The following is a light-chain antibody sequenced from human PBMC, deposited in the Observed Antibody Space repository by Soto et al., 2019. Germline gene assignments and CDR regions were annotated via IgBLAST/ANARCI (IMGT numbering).Light chain of an antibody. CDR3: QSYDSSLSGSRV. CDR1: SSNIGAGYD. V-gene: IGLV1-40*01. J-gene: IGLJ1*01. CDR2: GNS. Sequence: QSGLTQPPSVTGASGQRVTISCTGSSSNIGAGYDVHWYQQLPGTAPKLLIYGNSNRPSGVPDRFSGSKSGTSASLAITGLQAEDEADYYCQSYDSSLSGSRVFGTGT.